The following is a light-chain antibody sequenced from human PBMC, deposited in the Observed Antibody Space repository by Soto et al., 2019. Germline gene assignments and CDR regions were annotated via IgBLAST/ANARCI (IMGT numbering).Light chain of an antibody. V-gene: IGLV2-8*01. CDR1: SSDVGGYNS. CDR3: CSYARSNTYV. J-gene: IGLJ1*01. Sequence: QSALTQPPSASGSPGQSVTISCTGTSSDVGGYNSVSWYQQHPGKAPKLIIYEVTKRPSGVPDRFSGSKSGTAASLTVSGLQAEDDADYYCCSYARSNTYVFGTGTKLTVL. CDR2: EVT.